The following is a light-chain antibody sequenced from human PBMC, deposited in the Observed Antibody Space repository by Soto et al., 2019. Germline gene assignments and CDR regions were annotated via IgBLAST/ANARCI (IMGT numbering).Light chain of an antibody. CDR3: QQRSDWPT. V-gene: IGKV3-11*01. CDR1: QSVSSY. J-gene: IGKJ2*01. Sequence: EIVLTQSPATMSLSPGERATLSCRASQSVSSYLAWYQQKPGQSPRLLTYDASNRATGIPARFSGSGSGTDFTLTINSLEPEDFAVYYCQQRSDWPTFGQGTKLEIK. CDR2: DAS.